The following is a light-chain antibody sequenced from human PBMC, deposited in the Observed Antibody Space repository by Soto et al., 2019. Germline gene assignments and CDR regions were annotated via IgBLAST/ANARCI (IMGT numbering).Light chain of an antibody. CDR1: QSGRSY. Sequence: EVVMTQSPATLSVSPGERATLSCGASQSGRSYLAWYQQNPGQAPRLLIHGASTRAPGIPGRFSGSGFWTNLTPNISSLQSAHFAVYSSHHYDHWPLTFGQGTTVAIK. CDR3: HHYDHWPLT. V-gene: IGKV3-15*01. CDR2: GAS. J-gene: IGKJ1*01.